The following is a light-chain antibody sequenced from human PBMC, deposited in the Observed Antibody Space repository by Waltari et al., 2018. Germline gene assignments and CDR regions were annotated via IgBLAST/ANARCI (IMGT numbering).Light chain of an antibody. J-gene: IGKJ5*01. CDR3: QQANSFPLH. V-gene: IGKV1-12*01. Sequence: DIQMPQPPSTLSASVGDRLTITCRASQSISNWFAWYQQKPGKAPKLLIYAASSLQSGVPSRFSGSGSGTDFTLTISSLQPEDFATYYCQQANSFPLHFGQGTRLEIK. CDR1: QSISNW. CDR2: AAS.